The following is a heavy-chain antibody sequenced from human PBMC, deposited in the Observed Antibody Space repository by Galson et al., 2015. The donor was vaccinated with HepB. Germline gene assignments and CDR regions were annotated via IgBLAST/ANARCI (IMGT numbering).Heavy chain of an antibody. D-gene: IGHD1-14*01. CDR1: GYTFINYY. Sequence: SVKVSCKASGYTFINYYITWVRQAPGQGLEWMGWINPYDDDTKYAQNLQGRVTMTTDTSTRTAYMELRSLRSDDTAVYYCARGPPRFGIDPPDYWGRGTLVTVSS. CDR3: ARGPPRFGIDPPDY. CDR2: INPYDDDT. V-gene: IGHV1-18*01. J-gene: IGHJ4*02.